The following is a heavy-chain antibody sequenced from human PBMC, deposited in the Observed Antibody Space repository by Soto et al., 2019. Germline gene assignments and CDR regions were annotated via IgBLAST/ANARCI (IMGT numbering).Heavy chain of an antibody. CDR3: ARDRYDILTGYYKRVGWFDP. CDR1: GYTFTSYG. D-gene: IGHD3-9*01. CDR2: ISAYNGNT. V-gene: IGHV1-18*01. Sequence: QVQLVQSGAEVKKPGASVKVSCKASGYTFTSYGISWVRQAPGQGLEWMGWISAYNGNTNYAQKLQGRVTMTTDTSTSTAYMELRSLRSDDTAVYYCARDRYDILTGYYKRVGWFDPWGQGTLVTVSS. J-gene: IGHJ5*02.